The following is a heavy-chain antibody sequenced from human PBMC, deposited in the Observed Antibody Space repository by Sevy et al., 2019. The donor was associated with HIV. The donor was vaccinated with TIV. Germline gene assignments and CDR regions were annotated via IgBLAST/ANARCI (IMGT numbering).Heavy chain of an antibody. CDR2: IRSKANSYAT. J-gene: IGHJ5*02. V-gene: IGHV3-73*01. D-gene: IGHD6-13*01. CDR3: TRHQQQLGGNWFDP. CDR1: GFTFSGSA. Sequence: GGSLRLSCAASGFTFSGSAMHWVRQASGKGLEWVGRIRSKANSYATAYAVSVKGRFTISRDDSKNTAYLQMNSLKTEDTAVYYCTRHQQQLGGNWFDPWGQGTLVTVSS.